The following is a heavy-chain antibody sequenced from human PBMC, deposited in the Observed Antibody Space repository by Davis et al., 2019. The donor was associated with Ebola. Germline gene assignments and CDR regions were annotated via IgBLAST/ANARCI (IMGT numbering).Heavy chain of an antibody. Sequence: GGSLRLSCVASGFTFSSYAMNWVRQAPGKGLEWVSAISGSGGSTYYADSVKGRFTISRDNSKNTLYLQMNSLRAEDTAVYYCAKHGSTSCYAGVCYFDCWCQGTLVTVSS. CDR1: GFTFSSYA. V-gene: IGHV3-23*01. CDR3: AKHGSTSCYAGVCYFDC. D-gene: IGHD2-2*01. J-gene: IGHJ4*02. CDR2: ISGSGGST.